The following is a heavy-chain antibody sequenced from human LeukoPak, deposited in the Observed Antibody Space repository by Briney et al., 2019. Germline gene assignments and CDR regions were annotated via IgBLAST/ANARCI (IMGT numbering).Heavy chain of an antibody. D-gene: IGHD4-17*01. CDR1: GGSFSGYY. J-gene: IGHJ6*02. Sequence: SETLCLTCAVYGGSFSGYYWRWIRQPPGKGLEWIGEINHSGSTNYNPSLKSRVTISVDTSKNQFSLKLSSVTAADTAVYYWARGDYGDAPGYYYYGMDVGGQGNTVTVSS. V-gene: IGHV4-34*01. CDR2: INHSGST. CDR3: ARGDYGDAPGYYYYGMDV.